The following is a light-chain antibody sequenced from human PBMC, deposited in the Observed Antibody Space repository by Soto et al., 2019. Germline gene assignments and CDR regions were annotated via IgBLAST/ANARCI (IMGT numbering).Light chain of an antibody. CDR3: QQLNSYPLT. CDR2: GAS. J-gene: IGKJ3*01. V-gene: IGKV1-9*01. Sequence: DIQLTQSPYFLSASVGGRVTITCRASQAISSHLAWYQQKPGKAPNLLIYGASTLQSGVPSRFSGSGAGTQFTLTISSLQPEDFATYYCQQLNSYPLTFGPGTTVDIK. CDR1: QAISSH.